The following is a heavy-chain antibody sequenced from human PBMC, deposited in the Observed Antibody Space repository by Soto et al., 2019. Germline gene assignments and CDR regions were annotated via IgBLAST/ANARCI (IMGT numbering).Heavy chain of an antibody. D-gene: IGHD5-12*01. CDR2: MNPSSGGT. CDR1: GYAFTTYY. J-gene: IGHJ4*02. Sequence: QVQLVQSGAEVKSPGASVKVSCKASGYAFTTYYIHWVRRAPGQGLEWMGIMNPSSGGTSYTQNFQGRVTMTRDTSTSTVYMELSSLRSEDTAVYYCSRGERSGYDWGYHFEHWGQGSLVTVSS. V-gene: IGHV1-46*03. CDR3: SRGERSGYDWGYHFEH.